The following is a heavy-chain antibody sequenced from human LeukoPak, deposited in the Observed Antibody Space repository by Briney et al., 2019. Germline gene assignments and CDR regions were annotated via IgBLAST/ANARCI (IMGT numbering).Heavy chain of an antibody. Sequence: PSETLSLTCAVYGVSFSGYYWSWIRQPPGKGLEWIGEINHSGSTNYNPSLKSRVTISVDTSKNQFSLKLSSVTAADTAVYYCARRGRYYDSSGYYYRGLWFDPWGQGTLVTVSS. CDR2: INHSGST. D-gene: IGHD3-22*01. V-gene: IGHV4-34*01. CDR1: GVSFSGYY. CDR3: ARRGRYYDSSGYYYRGLWFDP. J-gene: IGHJ5*02.